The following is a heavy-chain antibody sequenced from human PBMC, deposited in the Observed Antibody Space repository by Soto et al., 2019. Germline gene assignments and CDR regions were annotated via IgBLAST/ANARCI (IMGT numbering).Heavy chain of an antibody. CDR1: GFTFSSYA. V-gene: IGHV3-23*01. Sequence: GGSLRLSCAASGFTFSSYAMSWVRQAPGKGLEWVSAISGSGGSTYYADSVKGRFTISRDNSKNTLYLQMNSLRAEDTAVYYCARDFRSGSSWSFDYWGQGTLVTVSS. D-gene: IGHD6-13*01. CDR2: ISGSGGST. CDR3: ARDFRSGSSWSFDY. J-gene: IGHJ4*02.